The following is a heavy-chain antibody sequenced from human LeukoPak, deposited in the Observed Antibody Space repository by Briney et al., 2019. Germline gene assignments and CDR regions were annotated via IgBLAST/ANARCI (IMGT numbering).Heavy chain of an antibody. CDR2: INAGNGNT. CDR3: ARGGRGSSWYFSPLPFDY. Sequence: ASVKVSCKASGYTFTSYAMHWVRQAPGQRLEWMGWINAGNGNTKYSQEFQGRVTITRDTSASTAYMELSSLRSEDMAVYYCARGGRGSSWYFSPLPFDYWGQGTLVTVSS. V-gene: IGHV1-3*03. J-gene: IGHJ4*02. CDR1: GYTFTSYA. D-gene: IGHD6-13*01.